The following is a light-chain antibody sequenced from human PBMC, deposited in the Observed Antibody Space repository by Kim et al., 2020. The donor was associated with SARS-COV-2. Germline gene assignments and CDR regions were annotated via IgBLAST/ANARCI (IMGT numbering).Light chain of an antibody. CDR1: SNNVGNQG. J-gene: IGLJ3*02. V-gene: IGLV10-54*01. CDR3: SAWDSSLSAWV. CDR2: RDN. Sequence: QTATLTCTGNSNNVGNQGAAWLQQHQGHPPKLLSYRDNNRPSGISERFSASRSGNTASLTITGLQPEDEADYYCSAWDSSLSAWVFGGGTQLTVL.